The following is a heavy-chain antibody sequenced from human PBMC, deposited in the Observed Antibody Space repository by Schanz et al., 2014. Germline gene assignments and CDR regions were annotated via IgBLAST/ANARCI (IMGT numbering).Heavy chain of an antibody. D-gene: IGHD3-3*01. V-gene: IGHV1-3*04. CDR2: INTGSGDT. CDR1: GGTLDTYK. J-gene: IGHJ4*02. Sequence: QDQLLQSGAAVKKPGSSVRVSCKASGGTLDTYKIAWVRQVPGQGLEWMGWINTGSGDTKYSQNFQGRVTITRDTSASTAYMELRSLRSDDTAVYYCARSAGRDFWSGYYTRFDYWGQGTLVTVSS. CDR3: ARSAGRDFWSGYYTRFDY.